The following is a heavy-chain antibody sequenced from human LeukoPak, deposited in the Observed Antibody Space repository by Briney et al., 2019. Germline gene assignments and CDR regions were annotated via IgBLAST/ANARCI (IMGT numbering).Heavy chain of an antibody. D-gene: IGHD2-21*02. CDR3: VALGDRIY. CDR1: GFTFSSYD. Sequence: GGSLRLSCAASGFTFSSYDMHWVRQATGKGLEWVSAISAAGDTYYLDSVKGRFTISRENAKNSLYLQMNSLRAGDTAVYYCVALGDRIYWGQGALVTVSS. J-gene: IGHJ4*02. V-gene: IGHV3-13*01. CDR2: ISAAGDT.